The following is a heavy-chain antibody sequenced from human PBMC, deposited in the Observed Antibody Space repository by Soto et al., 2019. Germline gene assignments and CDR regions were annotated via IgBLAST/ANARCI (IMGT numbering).Heavy chain of an antibody. CDR1: GGSITSSSFY. D-gene: IGHD3-9*01. Sequence: SETLSLTCTVSGGSITSSSFYWGWIRQPPGKGMEWIGIIYYSGSTYYNQSLKSRVTISVDTSKSQFSLNLNSVTAADTAVYYCARGYDILTGPLDYWGPGTLVTVSS. J-gene: IGHJ4*02. V-gene: IGHV4-39*02. CDR2: IYYSGST. CDR3: ARGYDILTGPLDY.